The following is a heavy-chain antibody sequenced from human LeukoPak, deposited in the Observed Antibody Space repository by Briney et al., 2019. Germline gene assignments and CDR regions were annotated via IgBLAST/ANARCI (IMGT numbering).Heavy chain of an antibody. J-gene: IGHJ4*02. CDR3: ARYVVYGSGKYYFDY. D-gene: IGHD3-10*01. CDR1: GGSVSSTTYY. Sequence: SETLSLTCTASGGSVSSTTYYWSWIRQPPGKGLEWIASINYSGSTYYNPSLKSRVTISVDTSENQFSLKLSSVTAADTAVYYCARYVVYGSGKYYFDYWGQGTLVTVSS. CDR2: INYSGST. V-gene: IGHV4-39*01.